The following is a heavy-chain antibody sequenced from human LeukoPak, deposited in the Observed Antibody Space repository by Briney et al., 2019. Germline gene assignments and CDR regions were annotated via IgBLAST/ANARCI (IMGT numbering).Heavy chain of an antibody. Sequence: GGSLRLSCAASGFTFSTYSMNWVRQAPGKGLKWVSSISSSSSYIFYADSVKGRFTISRDNATNSLYLQMNSLRAEDTAVYYCARDLHYDYVWGSYRYTFVYWGQGTLVTVSS. CDR2: ISSSSSYI. CDR3: ARDLHYDYVWGSYRYTFVY. J-gene: IGHJ4*02. CDR1: GFTFSTYS. V-gene: IGHV3-21*01. D-gene: IGHD3-16*02.